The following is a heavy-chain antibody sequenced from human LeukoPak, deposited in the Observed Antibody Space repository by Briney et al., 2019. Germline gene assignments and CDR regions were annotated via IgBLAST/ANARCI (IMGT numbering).Heavy chain of an antibody. CDR2: ISGGGGST. CDR3: AKGGKWDVTPFDY. V-gene: IGHV3-23*01. Sequence: GGSLRLSCAASGFTFTSYSMNWVRQAPGKGLEWVSTISGGGGSTYYADSVKGRFTISRDNSKTTLYLQVNSLRAEDTAVYYCAKGGKWDVTPFDYWGQGTLVTVSS. CDR1: GFTFTSYS. D-gene: IGHD1-26*01. J-gene: IGHJ4*02.